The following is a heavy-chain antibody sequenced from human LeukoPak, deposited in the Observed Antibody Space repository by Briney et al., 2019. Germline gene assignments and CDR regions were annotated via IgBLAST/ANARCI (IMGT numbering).Heavy chain of an antibody. CDR1: GFAFSDYN. J-gene: IGHJ4*02. Sequence: GGSLRLSCAASGFAFSDYNMNWVRQAPGKGLEWVSYITNWSGTIYYADSVKGRFTISRDNAKNSLYLQMNSLRAEDTAVYYCARSDAPMDKHSHYWGQGTLVTVSS. V-gene: IGHV3-48*04. CDR2: ITNWSGTI. D-gene: IGHD3-10*01. CDR3: ARSDAPMDKHSHY.